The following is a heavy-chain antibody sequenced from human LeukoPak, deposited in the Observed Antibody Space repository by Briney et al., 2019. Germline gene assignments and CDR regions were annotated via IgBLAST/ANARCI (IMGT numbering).Heavy chain of an antibody. V-gene: IGHV4-59*01. J-gene: IGHJ2*01. Sequence: PSETLSLTCTVSGGSISSYYWSWIRQPPGKGLEWIGYIYYSGSTNYNPSLKSRVTIPVDTSKNQFSLKLSSVTAADTAVYYCARVRNSSSWYTLGWYFDLWGRGTLVTVSS. CDR2: IYYSGST. CDR3: ARVRNSSSWYTLGWYFDL. D-gene: IGHD6-13*01. CDR1: GGSISSYY.